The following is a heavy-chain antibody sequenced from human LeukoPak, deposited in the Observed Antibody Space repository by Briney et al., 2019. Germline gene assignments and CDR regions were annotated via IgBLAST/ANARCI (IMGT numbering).Heavy chain of an antibody. D-gene: IGHD4-17*01. V-gene: IGHV4-59*01. CDR2: VFYTGIV. J-gene: IGHJ5*02. CDR1: GASISSYY. Sequence: PSETLSLTCTVSGASISSYYWSWIRQPPGGGLEWIGYVFYTGIVNYNPSLKSRVTISVDTSKNQFSLKLSSVTAADTAVYYCARQTTVTNWFDPWGQGTLVTVSS. CDR3: ARQTTVTNWFDP.